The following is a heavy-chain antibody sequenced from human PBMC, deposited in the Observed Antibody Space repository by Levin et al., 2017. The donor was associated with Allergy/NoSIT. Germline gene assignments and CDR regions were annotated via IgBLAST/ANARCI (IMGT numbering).Heavy chain of an antibody. D-gene: IGHD2-2*01. CDR1: GFTFSSQS. Sequence: PGGSLRLSCVASGFTFSSQSMNWVRQTPGKGLEWVSYISRDSSIIYYADSVKGRFTISRDNAKNSLYLQMSSLTAEDTAVYYCARNVPAADYWGQGTLVTVSS. CDR2: ISRDSSII. V-gene: IGHV3-48*01. CDR3: ARNVPAADY. J-gene: IGHJ4*02.